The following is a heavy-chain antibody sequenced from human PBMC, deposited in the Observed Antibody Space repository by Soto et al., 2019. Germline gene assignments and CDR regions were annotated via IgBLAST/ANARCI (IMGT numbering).Heavy chain of an antibody. CDR3: ARGYYYGSGRNFDY. CDR2: IIPIFGTA. V-gene: IGHV1-69*13. J-gene: IGHJ4*02. Sequence: SVKVSGKASGGTFSSHAISWVRQAPGQGLEWMGGIIPIFGTANYAQKFQGRVTITADESTSTAYMELSSLRSEDTAVYYCARGYYYGSGRNFDYWGQGTLVTVSS. CDR1: GGTFSSHA. D-gene: IGHD3-10*01.